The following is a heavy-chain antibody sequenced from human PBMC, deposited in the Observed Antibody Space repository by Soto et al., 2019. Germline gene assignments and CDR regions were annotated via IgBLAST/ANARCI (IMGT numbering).Heavy chain of an antibody. CDR3: AREEYTDGMVLADYALDV. D-gene: IGHD4-17*01. V-gene: IGHV1-69*13. Sequence: SVQVSCKSPGGTFRSYAITWVRQAPGQGLEWMGGIIPIHGTVNYAQKFQGRVTITADESTSTAYMELSSLRSEDTAMYYCAREEYTDGMVLADYALDVWG. CDR1: GGTFRSYA. CDR2: IIPIHGTV. J-gene: IGHJ6*02.